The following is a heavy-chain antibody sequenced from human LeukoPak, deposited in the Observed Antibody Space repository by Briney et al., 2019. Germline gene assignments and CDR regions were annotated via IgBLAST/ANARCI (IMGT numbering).Heavy chain of an antibody. CDR1: GFTFGDYA. D-gene: IGHD6-19*01. V-gene: IGHV3-23*01. CDR2: ISGSGGST. J-gene: IGHJ4*02. Sequence: GGSLRLSCTASGFTFGDYAMSWFRQAPGKGLEWVSAISGSGGSTYYADSVKGRFTISRDNSKNTLYLQMGSLRAEDMAVYYCARIGGGVAVAGMVDYWGQGTLVTVSS. CDR3: ARIGGGVAVAGMVDY.